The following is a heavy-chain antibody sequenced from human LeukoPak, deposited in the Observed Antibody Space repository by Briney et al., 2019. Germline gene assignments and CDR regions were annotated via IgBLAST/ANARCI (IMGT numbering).Heavy chain of an antibody. CDR1: GGTFSSYA. V-gene: IGHV1-8*03. J-gene: IGHJ3*02. CDR2: MNPNSGNT. CDR3: ARGPDRAAFDI. Sequence: ASVKVSCKASGGTFSSYAINWVRQATGQGLEWMGWMNPNSGNTGYAQKFQGRVTITRNTSISTAYMELSSLRSEDTAVYYCARGPDRAAFDIWGQGTMVTVSS. D-gene: IGHD3-22*01.